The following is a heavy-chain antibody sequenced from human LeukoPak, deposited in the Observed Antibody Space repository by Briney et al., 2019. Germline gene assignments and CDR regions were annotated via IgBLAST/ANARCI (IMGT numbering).Heavy chain of an antibody. CDR2: ISSSSSTI. J-gene: IGHJ4*02. Sequence: GGSLRLSCAASGFTFSSYSMNWVRQAPGKGLEWVSYISSSSSTIYYADSVKGRFTISRDNSKNTLYLQVNSLRAEDTAVYYCAKYSGSYYGSGVDYWGQGTLVTVSS. D-gene: IGHD1-26*01. V-gene: IGHV3-48*01. CDR3: AKYSGSYYGSGVDY. CDR1: GFTFSSYS.